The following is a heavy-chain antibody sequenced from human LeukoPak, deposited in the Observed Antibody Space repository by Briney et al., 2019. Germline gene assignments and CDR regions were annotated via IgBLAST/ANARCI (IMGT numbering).Heavy chain of an antibody. J-gene: IGHJ5*02. D-gene: IGHD6-13*01. CDR3: ARVPRYSSSWYEPWFDP. V-gene: IGHV3-30*01. CDR2: ISYDGSNK. Sequence: GRSLRLSCAASGFTFSSYAMHWVRQAPGKGLEWVAVISYDGSNKYYADSVKGRFTISRDNSKNTLYLQMNSLRAEDTAVYYCARVPRYSSSWYEPWFDPWGQGTLVTVSS. CDR1: GFTFSSYA.